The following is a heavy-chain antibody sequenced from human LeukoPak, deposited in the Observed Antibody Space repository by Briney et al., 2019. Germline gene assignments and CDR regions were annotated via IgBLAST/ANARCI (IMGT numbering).Heavy chain of an antibody. D-gene: IGHD6-19*01. CDR2: IYYSGCT. V-gene: IGHV4-39*01. CDR3: AGRIAVAGTSYYYYGMDV. Sequence: SETLSLTCTVSGGSISSSSHYWGWIRQPPGKGLEWIGSIYYSGCTFYNPSLKSRVTISVDTSKNQFSLKLSSVTAADTAVYYCAGRIAVAGTSYYYYGMDVWGQGTTVTVSS. CDR1: GGSISSSSHY. J-gene: IGHJ6*02.